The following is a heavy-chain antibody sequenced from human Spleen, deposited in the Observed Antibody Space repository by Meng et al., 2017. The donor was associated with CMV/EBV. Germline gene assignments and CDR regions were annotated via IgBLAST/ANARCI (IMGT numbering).Heavy chain of an antibody. CDR2: INPSGGAT. CDR3: ARVIVVVPAVLHYGMDV. CDR1: GYTFTRYY. D-gene: IGHD2-2*01. Sequence: ASVKVSCKASGYTFTRYYMHWVRQAPGQGLEWLGTINPSGGATTYAQKFQGRVTMTRDTSTSTVYMELSRLRSDDTAVYYCARVIVVVPAVLHYGMDVWGQGTTVTVSS. J-gene: IGHJ6*02. V-gene: IGHV1-46*01.